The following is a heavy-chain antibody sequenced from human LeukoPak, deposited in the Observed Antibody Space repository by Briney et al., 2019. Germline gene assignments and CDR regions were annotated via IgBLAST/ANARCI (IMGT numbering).Heavy chain of an antibody. D-gene: IGHD3-22*01. V-gene: IGHV3-48*04. CDR1: GFNFSTYR. J-gene: IGHJ4*02. CDR3: ARDLKYYDSSGFDY. CDR2: ISSSSSTI. Sequence: GGSLRLSCVVSGFNFSTYRMNWVRQAPGKGLECVSYISSSSSTIYYADSMKGRFTISRDNAKNSLTLQMNSLRAEDTAVYYCARDLKYYDSSGFDYWGQGTLVTVSS.